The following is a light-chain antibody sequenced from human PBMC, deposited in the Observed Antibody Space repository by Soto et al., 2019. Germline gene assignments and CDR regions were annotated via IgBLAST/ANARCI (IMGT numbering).Light chain of an antibody. CDR3: STWDDSLSGPV. CDR2: RNN. Sequence: QSVLTQPPSASGTPGQRVNISCSGSSSNIGSNYVYWYRQFPGTAPKLLIQRNNQRPSGVPARFSGSKSGTSASLAISGLRSEDEADYYCSTWDDSLSGPVFGGGTKLTVL. CDR1: SSNIGSNY. J-gene: IGLJ3*02. V-gene: IGLV1-47*01.